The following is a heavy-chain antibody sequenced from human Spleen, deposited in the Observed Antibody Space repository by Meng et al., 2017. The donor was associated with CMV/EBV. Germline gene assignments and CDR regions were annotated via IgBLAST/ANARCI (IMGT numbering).Heavy chain of an antibody. CDR3: ARDLYYSYGMDV. J-gene: IGHJ6*02. CDR2: INPNSGGT. D-gene: IGHD2-2*02. V-gene: IGHV1-2*02. Sequence: ASVKVSCKASGYTFTGYYMHWVRQAPGQGLEWMGWINPNSGGTNYAQKFQGRVTMTRDTSTSTVYMELSSLRSEDTAVYYCARDLYYSYGMDVWGQGATVTVSS. CDR1: GYTFTGYY.